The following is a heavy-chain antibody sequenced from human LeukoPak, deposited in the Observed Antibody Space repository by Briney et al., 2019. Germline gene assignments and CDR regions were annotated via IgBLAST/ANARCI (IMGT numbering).Heavy chain of an antibody. CDR3: ARDGRIWYYYDSSGYYHGAFDI. D-gene: IGHD3-22*01. V-gene: IGHV3-21*03. Sequence: GGSLRLSCAASGFTFSSYSMNWVRQAPGKGLEWVSSISSSSSYIYYAESVKGRFTISRDSAKNSLYLQMNSLRAEDTAVYYCARDGRIWYYYDSSGYYHGAFDIWGQGTMVTVSS. CDR1: GFTFSSYS. J-gene: IGHJ3*02. CDR2: ISSSSSYI.